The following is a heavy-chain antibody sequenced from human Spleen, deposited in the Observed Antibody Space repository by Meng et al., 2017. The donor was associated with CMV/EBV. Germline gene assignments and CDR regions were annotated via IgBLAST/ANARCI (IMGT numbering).Heavy chain of an antibody. D-gene: IGHD2-21*01. CDR1: GGSMGSGNYY. Sequence: QVPVQGAGPGLVKPSQNLSLTCTVSGGSMGSGNYYWSWIRQPPGKGLEWIGYIHHSGSAYYNPSLKSRVSISVDTSKNQFSLNLNSMTAADTAVYYCASFDHIPRRNYFDYWGQGTLDTVSS. V-gene: IGHV4-30-4*01. CDR2: IHHSGSA. CDR3: ASFDHIPRRNYFDY. J-gene: IGHJ4*02.